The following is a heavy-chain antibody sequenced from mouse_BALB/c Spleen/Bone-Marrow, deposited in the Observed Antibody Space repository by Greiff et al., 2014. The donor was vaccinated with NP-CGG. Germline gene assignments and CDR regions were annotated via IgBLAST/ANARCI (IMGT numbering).Heavy chain of an antibody. J-gene: IGHJ3*01. V-gene: IGHV1-7*01. CDR2: INPSTGYT. CDR3: ARSATMIFAY. Sequence: VQLQQSGAELAKPGASVKMSCKASGYTFTSYWMHWVKQRPGQGLEWIGYINPSTGYTEYNQKFKDKATLTADKSSSTAHMQLTSVTSEDSAVYYGARSATMIFAYWGQGTLVTVSA. D-gene: IGHD2-4*01. CDR1: GYTFTSYW.